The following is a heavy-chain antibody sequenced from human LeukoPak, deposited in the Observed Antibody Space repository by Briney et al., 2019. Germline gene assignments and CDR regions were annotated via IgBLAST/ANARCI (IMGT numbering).Heavy chain of an antibody. J-gene: IGHJ4*02. Sequence: GGSLRLSCAASGFTFSSYGMHWVRQAPGKGLEWVAVISYDGSNKYYADSVKGRFTISRDNSKNTLYLQMNSLRAEDTAVYYCAKDDALLGGDYDMSDYWGQGTLVTVSS. CDR2: ISYDGSNK. CDR1: GFTFSSYG. CDR3: AKDDALLGGDYDMSDY. D-gene: IGHD4-17*01. V-gene: IGHV3-30*18.